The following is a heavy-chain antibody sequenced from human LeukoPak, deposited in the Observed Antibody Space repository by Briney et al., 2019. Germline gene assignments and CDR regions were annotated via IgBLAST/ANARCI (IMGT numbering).Heavy chain of an antibody. CDR2: IIPIFGTA. D-gene: IGHD3-3*01. V-gene: IGHV1-69*05. CDR1: GGTFSSYA. Sequence: SVKVSCKASGGTFSSYAISWVGQAPGQGLEWMGGIIPIFGTANYAQKFQGRVTITTDESTSTAYMELSSLRSEDTAVYYCARDTIFGGRYYYYYMDVWGKGTTVTVSS. CDR3: ARDTIFGGRYYYYYMDV. J-gene: IGHJ6*03.